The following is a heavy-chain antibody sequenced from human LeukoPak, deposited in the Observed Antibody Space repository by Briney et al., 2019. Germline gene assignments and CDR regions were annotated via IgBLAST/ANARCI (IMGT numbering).Heavy chain of an antibody. CDR1: GGSISSGSYY. CDR3: ARDWRDDYYMDV. J-gene: IGHJ6*03. Sequence: PSETLSLTCTVSGGSISSGSYYWSWIRQPAGKGLEWFGRIYTSGSTNYTPSHKSRVTISVDTSKNQFSLKLSSVTAADTAVYYCARDWRDDYYMDVWGKGTTVTVSS. CDR2: IYTSGST. D-gene: IGHD3-3*01. V-gene: IGHV4-61*02.